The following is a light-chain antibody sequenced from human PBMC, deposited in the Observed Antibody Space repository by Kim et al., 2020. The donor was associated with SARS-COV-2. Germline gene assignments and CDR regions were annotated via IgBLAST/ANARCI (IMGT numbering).Light chain of an antibody. CDR1: QTISASY. V-gene: IGKV3-20*01. CDR2: GVS. J-gene: IGKJ2*01. Sequence: EIVLTQSPGILSLSPGERATLSCRASQTISASYLVWYQQNAGQAPRLLIYGVSKRATGIPDRFSGSGSGTDFTLTISRLEPEDFAVYYCQQHGSTPYTFGQGTKLEIK. CDR3: QQHGSTPYT.